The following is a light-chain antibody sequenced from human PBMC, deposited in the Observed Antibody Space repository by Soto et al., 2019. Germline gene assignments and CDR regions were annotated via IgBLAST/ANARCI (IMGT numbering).Light chain of an antibody. CDR3: PHYSGSAWT. CDR2: GGS. CDR1: QAIRSTS. V-gene: IGKV3-20*01. Sequence: EIVLTQSPGTLSLSPGEGATLSCRASQAIRSTSLVWYQKKPGQAPRLLMYGGSTRASGFPDRFSGRGFATDFTVTISELAPGDFAFDFWPHYSGSAWTFGQGAGVEIK. J-gene: IGKJ1*01.